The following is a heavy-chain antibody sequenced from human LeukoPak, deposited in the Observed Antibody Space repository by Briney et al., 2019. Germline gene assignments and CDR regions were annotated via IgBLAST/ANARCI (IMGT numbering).Heavy chain of an antibody. CDR2: VGHSGTT. CDR3: ARELISSRAAFDT. J-gene: IGHJ3*02. D-gene: IGHD3-10*01. V-gene: IGHV4-34*01. Sequence: SETLSLTCAVYGGSLNDYLWSWIRQPPGQGLEWIGEVGHSGTTNYNPSLKSRVTISVDTSKNQFSLKLNSVTAADTAVYFCARELISSRAAFDTWGQGAVVTVSS. CDR1: GGSLNDYL.